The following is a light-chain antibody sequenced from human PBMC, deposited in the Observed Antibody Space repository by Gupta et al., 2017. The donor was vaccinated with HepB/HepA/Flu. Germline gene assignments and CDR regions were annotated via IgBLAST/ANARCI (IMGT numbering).Light chain of an antibody. CDR3: QQANSYYT. V-gene: IGKV1-5*03. J-gene: IGKJ3*01. CDR1: QSTSTW. Sequence: DIQMTQSPSTLSASVGDRVIITCRTSQSTSTWLAWYQQKAGKAPTLLIYRASTVERGVPSRFSGSGSGTEFTLTISSLQPDDFANYYMQQANSYYTFGHGTKLDIK. CDR2: RAS.